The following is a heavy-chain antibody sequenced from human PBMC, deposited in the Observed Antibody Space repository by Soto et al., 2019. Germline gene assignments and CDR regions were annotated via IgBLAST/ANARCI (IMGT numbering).Heavy chain of an antibody. CDR3: ARGRIYSSLNY. D-gene: IGHD4-4*01. CDR2: INHSGST. V-gene: IGHV4-34*01. J-gene: IGHJ4*02. Sequence: QVQLQQWGAGLSKPSETLSLTCAVYGGSFSGYYWSWIRQPPGKGLEWIGEINHSGSTNYNPSLKSRVTISVDTSKNQFSLKLSSVTAADTAVYYCARGRIYSSLNYWGQGTLVTVSS. CDR1: GGSFSGYY.